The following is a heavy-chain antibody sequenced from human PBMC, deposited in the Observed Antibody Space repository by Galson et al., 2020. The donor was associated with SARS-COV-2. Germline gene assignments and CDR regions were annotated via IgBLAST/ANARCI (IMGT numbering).Heavy chain of an antibody. CDR3: ARGLWERQNDAFGM. Sequence: GESLKISCAASGFTFSSYGMHWVRQAPGKGLEWVALTSYDGSNEYYADSLKGRFTISRDNSKNTLYLQMNSLRGDDTAVYYCARGLWERQNDAFGMWGQGTMVIVSS. D-gene: IGHD1-26*01. V-gene: IGHV3-30*03. J-gene: IGHJ3*02. CDR2: TSYDGSNE. CDR1: GFTFSSYG.